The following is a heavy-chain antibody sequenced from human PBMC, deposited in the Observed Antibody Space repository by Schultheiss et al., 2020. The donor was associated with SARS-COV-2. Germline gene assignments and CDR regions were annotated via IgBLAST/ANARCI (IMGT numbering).Heavy chain of an antibody. D-gene: IGHD2-15*01. V-gene: IGHV1-58*01. CDR1: GFTFTSSA. CDR3: TRSSGGGFCDY. Sequence: SVKVSCKASGFTFTSSAVQWVRQARGQRLEWIGWIVVGSGNTNYAQKFQGRVTITRDTSASTAYMELSSLRSEDTAVYYCTRSSGGGFCDYWGQGTLVTVSS. CDR2: IVVGSGNT. J-gene: IGHJ4*02.